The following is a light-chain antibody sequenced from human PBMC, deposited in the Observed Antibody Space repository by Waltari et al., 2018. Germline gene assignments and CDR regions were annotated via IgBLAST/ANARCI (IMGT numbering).Light chain of an antibody. CDR1: QSFINDF. Sequence: EIVLTQSPGTLSLSPGERATLSCRASQSFINDFLAWYQQTPGQAPRLLIYGASSRATGVPDRFTGSGSETDFTLTISRLEPEDFAIYYCQQYGSSPTFGQGTKVEIK. V-gene: IGKV3-20*01. CDR3: QQYGSSPT. J-gene: IGKJ1*01. CDR2: GAS.